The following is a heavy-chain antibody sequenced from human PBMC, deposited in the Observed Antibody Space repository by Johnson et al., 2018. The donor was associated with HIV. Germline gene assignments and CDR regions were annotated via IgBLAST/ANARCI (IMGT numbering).Heavy chain of an antibody. CDR1: GFTFGDYA. CDR2: IRSKANSYAT. J-gene: IGHJ3*02. D-gene: IGHD6-19*01. V-gene: IGHV3-73*01. Sequence: EVLLVESGGGLAQPGRSLRLSCRTSGFTFGDYAMNWVRQASGKGLEWVGRIRSKANSYATAYAASVKGRFTISRDDSKNTAYLQMNSLKTEDTAVYYCTSGKSWLAVDAFDIWGQGTMVTVSS. CDR3: TSGKSWLAVDAFDI.